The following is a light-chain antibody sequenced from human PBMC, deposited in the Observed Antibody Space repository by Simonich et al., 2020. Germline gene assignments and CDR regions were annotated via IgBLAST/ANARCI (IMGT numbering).Light chain of an antibody. V-gene: IGKV3-15*01. CDR2: GAS. Sequence: EIVMTQSPATLSVSPGERATLSCRASQSFSSNLAWYPQKPGQAPRLLIYGASTRATGIPARFSGRGSGTEFTLTISSMQSEDFAVYYCQQYNNWPWTFGQGTKVEIK. J-gene: IGKJ1*01. CDR3: QQYNNWPWT. CDR1: QSFSSN.